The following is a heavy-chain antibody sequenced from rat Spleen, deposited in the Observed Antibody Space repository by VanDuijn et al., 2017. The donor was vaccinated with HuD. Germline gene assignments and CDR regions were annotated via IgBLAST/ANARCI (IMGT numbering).Heavy chain of an antibody. CDR3: ARHEDYGGYSRDYFGY. J-gene: IGHJ2*01. CDR1: GFTFSNYG. D-gene: IGHD1-11*01. CDR2: ITNTGGST. V-gene: IGHV5-29*01. Sequence: EVQLVESGGGLVQPGRSLKLSCAASGFTFSNYGMAWIRQAPGKGLEWVASITNTGGSTYYLDSVKGRFTISRDNAKSTLYLQMDSLRSEDTATYFCARHEDYGGYSRDYFGYWGQGVMVTVSS.